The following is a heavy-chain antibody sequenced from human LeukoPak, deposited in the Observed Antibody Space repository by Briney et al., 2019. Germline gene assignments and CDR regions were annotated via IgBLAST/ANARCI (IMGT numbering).Heavy chain of an antibody. Sequence: SETLSLTCTVSGVSISSYYWSWIRQPPGKGLEWIGYIYYSGSTNYYPSLKSRVTISVDTSKNQFSLKLSSVTAADTAVYYCARDQPYGWYSLVGYYGMDVWGQGTTVTVSS. V-gene: IGHV4-59*01. CDR1: GVSISSYY. D-gene: IGHD6-19*01. CDR3: ARDQPYGWYSLVGYYGMDV. CDR2: IYYSGST. J-gene: IGHJ6*02.